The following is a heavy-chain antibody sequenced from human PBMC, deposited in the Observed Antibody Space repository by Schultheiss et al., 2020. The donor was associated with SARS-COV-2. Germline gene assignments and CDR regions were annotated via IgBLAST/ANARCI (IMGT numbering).Heavy chain of an antibody. CDR1: GGSISTYY. V-gene: IGHV4-34*01. Sequence: SETLSLTCTVSGGSISTYYWSWIRQPPGKGLEWIGEINHSGSTNYNPSLKSRVTISVDTSKNQFSLKLSSVTAADTAVYYCARLWGRYCSSTSCYPYWGQGTLVTVS. CDR2: INHSGST. J-gene: IGHJ4*02. CDR3: ARLWGRYCSSTSCYPY. D-gene: IGHD2-2*01.